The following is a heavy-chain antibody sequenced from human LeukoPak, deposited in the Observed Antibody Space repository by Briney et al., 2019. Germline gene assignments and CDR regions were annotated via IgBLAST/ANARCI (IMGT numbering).Heavy chain of an antibody. V-gene: IGHV4-59*12. D-gene: IGHD3-22*01. J-gene: IGHJ6*02. Sequence: SETLSLTCTVSGGSISPYYWSWIRQPPGKGLEWIGYIYYSGSTYYNPSLKSRVTISVDTSKNQFSLKLSSVTAADTAVYYCAREHYYDSSGYYRNYYYYGMDVWGQGTTVTVSS. CDR3: AREHYYDSSGYYRNYYYYGMDV. CDR1: GGSISPYY. CDR2: IYYSGST.